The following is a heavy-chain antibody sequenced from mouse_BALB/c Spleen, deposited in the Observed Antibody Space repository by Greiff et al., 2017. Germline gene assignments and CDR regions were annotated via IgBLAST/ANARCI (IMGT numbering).Heavy chain of an antibody. Sequence: EVQGVESGGGLVKPGGSLKLSCAASGFTFSDYYMYWVRQTPEKRLEWVATISDGGSYTYYPDSVKGRFTISRDNAKNNLYLQMSSLKSEDTAMYYCARDLNYRYPFAYWGQGTLVTVSA. J-gene: IGHJ3*01. CDR3: ARDLNYRYPFAY. D-gene: IGHD2-14*01. CDR2: ISDGGSYT. CDR1: GFTFSDYY. V-gene: IGHV5-4*02.